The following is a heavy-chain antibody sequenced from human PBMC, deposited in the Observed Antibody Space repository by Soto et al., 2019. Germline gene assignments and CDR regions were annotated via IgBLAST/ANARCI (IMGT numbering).Heavy chain of an antibody. CDR2: ISYDDSYR. V-gene: IGHV3-33*01. J-gene: IGHJ4*02. CDR1: GFTFDNYG. Sequence: QVHLVESGGGVVQPGKSLRLSCAASGFTFDNYGMLWVRQAPGKGLEWVALISYDDSYRYYTNSVRGRFTISRDNSKNMVFLHMNSLQGDDTAVHYCAGGDYGDSIDFWGQGTLVTVSS. CDR3: AGGDYGDSIDF. D-gene: IGHD4-17*01.